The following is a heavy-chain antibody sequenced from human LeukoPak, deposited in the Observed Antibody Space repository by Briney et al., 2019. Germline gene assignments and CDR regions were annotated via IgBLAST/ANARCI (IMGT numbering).Heavy chain of an antibody. D-gene: IGHD6-13*01. V-gene: IGHV3-53*01. CDR2: IYSGGST. CDR3: AREAGEQQRSWDY. Sequence: PGGSLRLSCAASGFTFSSYAMSWVRQAPGKGLEWVSVIYSGGSTYYADSVKGRFTISRDNSKNTLYLQMNSLRAEDTAVYYCAREAGEQQRSWDYWGQGTLVTVSS. J-gene: IGHJ4*02. CDR1: GFTFSSYA.